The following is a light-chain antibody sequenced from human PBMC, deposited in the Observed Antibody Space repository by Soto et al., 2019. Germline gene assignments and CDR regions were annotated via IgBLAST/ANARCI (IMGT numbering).Light chain of an antibody. J-gene: IGLJ1*01. V-gene: IGLV2-11*01. CDR2: DVS. CDR1: SSDFGGYNY. CDR3: CSYAGTFYV. Sequence: QSVLTQPASVSGSPGQSLTISCTGTSSDFGGYNYVSWYQHHPGKAPKLMIYDVSERPSGVPDRFSGSKSGNTASLTISGLQAGDEADYYCCSYAGTFYVFGTGTKVTVL.